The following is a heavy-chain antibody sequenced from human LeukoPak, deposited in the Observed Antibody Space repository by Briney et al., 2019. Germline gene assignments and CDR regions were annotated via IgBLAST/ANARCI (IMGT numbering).Heavy chain of an antibody. J-gene: IGHJ4*02. CDR1: GFTFSSFS. CDR3: ARDKIKGY. CDR2: ISSGSSTI. Sequence: GGSLRLSCAASGFTFSSFSMNWVRQAPGKGLEWVSYISSGSSTIYYADSVKGRFIISRDNAKNSLYLQMNSLRAEDTAVYYCARDKIKGYWGQGTLVTVSS. V-gene: IGHV3-48*04.